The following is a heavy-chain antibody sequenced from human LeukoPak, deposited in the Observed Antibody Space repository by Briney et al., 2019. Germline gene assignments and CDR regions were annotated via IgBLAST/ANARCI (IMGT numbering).Heavy chain of an antibody. CDR2: IKQDGSEK. Sequence: GGSLRLPCSASGFIFSNYWMTWVRQAPGKGLEWVANIKQDGSEKYYVDSVKGRFTISRDNAKNSLYLQMNSLRAEGTAVYYCARDIVVVVAATSYFDYWGQGTLVTVSS. J-gene: IGHJ4*02. V-gene: IGHV3-7*04. CDR1: GFIFSNYW. D-gene: IGHD2-15*01. CDR3: ARDIVVVVAATSYFDY.